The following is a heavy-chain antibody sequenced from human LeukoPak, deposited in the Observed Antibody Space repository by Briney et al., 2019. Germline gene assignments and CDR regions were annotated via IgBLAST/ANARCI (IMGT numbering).Heavy chain of an antibody. CDR3: ARDKSRTYGSADAFDI. Sequence: PSETLSLTCTVSGGSISNYYWGWIRQPPGKGLEWIGYLHYSGSSDSNPSLKSRVTISLDTSKNQFSLKLSSVTAADTAVYYCARDKSRTYGSADAFDIWGQGTMVTVSS. D-gene: IGHD3-10*01. CDR1: GGSISNYY. J-gene: IGHJ3*02. CDR2: LHYSGSS. V-gene: IGHV4-59*12.